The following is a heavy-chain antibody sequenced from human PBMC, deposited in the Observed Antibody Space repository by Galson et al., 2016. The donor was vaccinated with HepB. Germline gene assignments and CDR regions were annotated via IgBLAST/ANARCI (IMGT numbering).Heavy chain of an antibody. CDR3: ARDEPYASDWYRPYYYFKY. CDR1: GYSFTNFA. D-gene: IGHD6-19*01. CDR2: INAGTGSS. V-gene: IGHV1-3*01. Sequence: SVKVSCKASGYSFTNFAIHWVRQAPGHSLEWVGWINAGTGSSKYSQNFQGRVVITRDTSASTTHMELSSLGSEDTAVYFCARDEPYASDWYRPYYYFKYWDQGTLVTVSS. J-gene: IGHJ4*02.